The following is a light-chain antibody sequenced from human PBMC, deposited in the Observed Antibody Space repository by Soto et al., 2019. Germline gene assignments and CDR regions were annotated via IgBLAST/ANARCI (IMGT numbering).Light chain of an antibody. Sequence: DIVLTQSPATLSLSPGERATLSCRASQSVCTYIAWYQQRPGQAPRLLIFDASHRAPGVPSRFIGSGSGTDFTLSISSLEPEDFAVYVCHQRSSSLTFGGGTKVDMK. CDR1: QSVCTY. V-gene: IGKV3-11*01. CDR2: DAS. CDR3: HQRSSSLT. J-gene: IGKJ4*01.